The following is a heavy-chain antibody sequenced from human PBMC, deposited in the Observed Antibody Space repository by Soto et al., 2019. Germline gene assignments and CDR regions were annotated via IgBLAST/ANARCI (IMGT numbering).Heavy chain of an antibody. D-gene: IGHD2-15*01. CDR1: GFTFSNYW. Sequence: EVQLVESGGGLVQPGGSLRLSCAASGFTFSNYWMTWVRQAPGKGLEWVANIKEDGSEKHYLDSVKGRFTISRDNAKNSLYLQMNSLRVEYTAVYFCSRDVVVGAKALNYWGQGALVTVSS. CDR2: IKEDGSEK. J-gene: IGHJ4*02. V-gene: IGHV3-7*01. CDR3: SRDVVVGAKALNY.